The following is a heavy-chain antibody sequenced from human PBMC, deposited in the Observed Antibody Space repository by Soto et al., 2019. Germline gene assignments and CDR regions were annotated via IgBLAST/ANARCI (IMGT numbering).Heavy chain of an antibody. CDR1: GFSFSSYD. CDR2: IWYDGSNK. D-gene: IGHD6-13*01. CDR3: ARGYSSSRDLGY. V-gene: IGHV3-33*01. J-gene: IGHJ4*02. Sequence: QVQLVESGGGVVQPGTSLRLSCAASGFSFSSYDIHWVRQAPGKGLEWVAVIWYDGSNKYYADSVKGRFIISRDNSKNRLYLQMSSLRAGETAVYYGARGYSSSRDLGYWGQGALVAVS.